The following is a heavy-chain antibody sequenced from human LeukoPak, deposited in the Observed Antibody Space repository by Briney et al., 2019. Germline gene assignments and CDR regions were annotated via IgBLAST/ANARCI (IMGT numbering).Heavy chain of an antibody. J-gene: IGHJ4*02. Sequence: PGGSLRLSCAASGFTFSSYSTNWVRQAPGKGLEWVSSIISDGSYIYYADSVKGRFTISRDNAKNSLYLQMNSLRAEDTAVDYCARGSSVVPAPIPDYWGQGTLVTVSS. V-gene: IGHV3-21*01. CDR1: GFTFSSYS. D-gene: IGHD2-15*01. CDR2: IISDGSYI. CDR3: ARGSSVVPAPIPDY.